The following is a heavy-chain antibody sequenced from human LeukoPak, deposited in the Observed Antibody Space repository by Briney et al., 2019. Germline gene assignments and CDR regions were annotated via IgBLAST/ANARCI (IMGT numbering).Heavy chain of an antibody. D-gene: IGHD3-16*01. Sequence: SQTLSLTCTVSGDSISSGDYYWSWIRQPAGKGLEWIGRISSSGSTNYNPSLKSRVTISVDTSKNQFSLKLTSVTAADTAVYYCASQYYHIDVWGKGISVTVSS. V-gene: IGHV4-61*02. CDR1: GDSISSGDYY. CDR3: ASQYYHIDV. J-gene: IGHJ6*03. CDR2: ISSSGST.